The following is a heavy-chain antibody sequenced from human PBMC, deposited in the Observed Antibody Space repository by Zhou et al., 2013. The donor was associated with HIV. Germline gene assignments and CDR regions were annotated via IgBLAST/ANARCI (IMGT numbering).Heavy chain of an antibody. J-gene: IGHJ4*02. D-gene: IGHD4-17*01. V-gene: IGHV1-18*01. CDR3: ARDPRSGDYVNGDY. Sequence: QIQLVQSGPEVKKPGASVKVSCKASGYSFSTYGINWVRQAPGQGLEWMGWISGYNDNRKYAQKLQGRVTMTTDTSTTTAYMELRSLKSDDTAIYYCARDPRSGDYVNGDYWGQGTLVIVSS. CDR2: ISGYNDNR. CDR1: GYSFSTYG.